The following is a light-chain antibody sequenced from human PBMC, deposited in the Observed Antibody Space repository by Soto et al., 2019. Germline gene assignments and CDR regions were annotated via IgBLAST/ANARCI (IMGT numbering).Light chain of an antibody. V-gene: IGKV1-5*01. CDR1: QSISNW. J-gene: IGKJ1*01. CDR2: DAS. Sequence: DIQMTQSPSTLSASLGDRVTVTCRASQSISNWLAWYQQKPGKAPNLLIYDASNLESGVPSRFSGSGSGTEFTLTISSLQPDDFATYYCQQYNDYSPWTFGQGTKVDNK. CDR3: QQYNDYSPWT.